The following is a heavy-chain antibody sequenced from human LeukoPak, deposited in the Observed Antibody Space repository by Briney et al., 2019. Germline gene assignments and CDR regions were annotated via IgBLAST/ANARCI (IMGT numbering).Heavy chain of an antibody. J-gene: IGHJ5*02. CDR3: ARLRYNWNYDGNWFDP. Sequence: GASVKVSCKASGGTFSSYAISWVRQAPGQGLEWMGGIIPIFGTANYAQKFQGRVTITADESTSTAYMELSSLRSEDAAVYYCARLRYNWNYDGNWFDPWGQGTLVTVSS. CDR1: GGTFSSYA. D-gene: IGHD1-7*01. V-gene: IGHV1-69*13. CDR2: IIPIFGTA.